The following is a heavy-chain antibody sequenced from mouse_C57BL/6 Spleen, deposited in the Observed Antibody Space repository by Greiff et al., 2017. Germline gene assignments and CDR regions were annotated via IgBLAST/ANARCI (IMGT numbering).Heavy chain of an antibody. V-gene: IGHV3-1*01. CDR3: ARDSSDWYCDV. Sequence: VQLKESGPGMVKPSQSLSLTCTVTGYSITSGYDWHWIRHFPGNKLEWMGYISYSGSTNYNPSLKSRISITHDTSKNHFFLKLKSVTTEDTATYYWARDSSDWYCDVWGTGTTVTVSS. D-gene: IGHD3-2*02. CDR2: ISYSGST. J-gene: IGHJ1*03. CDR1: GYSITSGYD.